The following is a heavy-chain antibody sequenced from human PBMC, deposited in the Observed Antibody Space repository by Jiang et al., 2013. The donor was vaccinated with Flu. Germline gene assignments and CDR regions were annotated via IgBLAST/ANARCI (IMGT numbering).Heavy chain of an antibody. Sequence: PXQTLTLTCTFSGFSLDSSGEGXGWIRQPPGKALEWLALLYWGDDERYRPSLKTRLTITKDTSKSQVVLTVTNVDPADTATYYCAHRRGQWGAFDIWGQGTMVTVSS. D-gene: IGHD2-8*01. CDR3: AHRRGQWGAFDI. CDR1: GFSLDSSGEG. V-gene: IGHV2-5*02. CDR2: LYWGDDE. J-gene: IGHJ3*02.